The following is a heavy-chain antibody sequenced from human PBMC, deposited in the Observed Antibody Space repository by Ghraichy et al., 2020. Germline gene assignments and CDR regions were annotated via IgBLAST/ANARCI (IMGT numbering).Heavy chain of an antibody. Sequence: LSLTCAASGFTFSDYYMSWIRQAPGKGLEYISYISISSGHTHYTDSVKGRFPLSRDNAKNSLYLQMNSLRAGDSAVYYCARVDYSSGWYYFDYWGQGTPVTVSS. D-gene: IGHD6-19*01. J-gene: IGHJ4*02. V-gene: IGHV3-11*06. CDR2: ISISSGHT. CDR1: GFTFSDYY. CDR3: ARVDYSSGWYYFDY.